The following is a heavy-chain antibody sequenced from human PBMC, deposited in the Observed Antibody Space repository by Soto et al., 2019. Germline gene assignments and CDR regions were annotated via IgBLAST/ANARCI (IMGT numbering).Heavy chain of an antibody. D-gene: IGHD6-6*01. J-gene: IGHJ4*02. CDR3: AKGPRQLVSSFDY. CDR1: GFTFSSYA. CDR2: ISGSGGST. Sequence: EVQLLESGGGLVQPGGSLRLSCAASGFTFSSYAMSWVRQAPGKGLEWVSAISGSGGSTYYADSVKGRFTISRDNSKNKLYLQMNSLRAEDTAVYYCAKGPRQLVSSFDYWGQGTLVTVSS. V-gene: IGHV3-23*01.